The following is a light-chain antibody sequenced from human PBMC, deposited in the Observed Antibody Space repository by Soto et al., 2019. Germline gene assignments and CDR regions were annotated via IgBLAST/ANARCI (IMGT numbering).Light chain of an antibody. Sequence: QSALTQPASVSGSPGQSITISCTGTSSDVGGYNYVSWYQQHPGKAHKLMIYDVSNRPSGVSNRFSGSKSGNTASLSISGLQAEDEADYYCSSYTSSSTRGFGTGTKVTVL. J-gene: IGLJ1*01. CDR1: SSDVGGYNY. CDR2: DVS. CDR3: SSYTSSSTRG. V-gene: IGLV2-14*01.